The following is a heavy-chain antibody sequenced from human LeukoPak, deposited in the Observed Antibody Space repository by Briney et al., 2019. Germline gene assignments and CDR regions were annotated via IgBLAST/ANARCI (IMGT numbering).Heavy chain of an antibody. CDR2: INPNSGGT. CDR3: ARVLYYYDSSGLRPLGY. CDR1: GYTFTGYY. J-gene: IGHJ4*02. V-gene: IGHV1-2*06. D-gene: IGHD3-22*01. Sequence: ASVKVSCKASGYTFTGYYMHWVRQAPGQGLEWMGRINPNSGGTNYAQKFQGRVTMTRDTSISTAYMGLSRLRSDDTAVYYCARVLYYYDSSGLRPLGYWGQGTLVTVSS.